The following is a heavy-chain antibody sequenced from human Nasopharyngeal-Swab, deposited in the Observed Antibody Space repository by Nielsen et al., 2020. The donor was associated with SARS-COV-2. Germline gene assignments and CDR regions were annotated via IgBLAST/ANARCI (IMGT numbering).Heavy chain of an antibody. CDR2: IKQDGSEK. J-gene: IGHJ3*01. CDR1: GHTFSSYW. CDR3: ATRGYSGYDSA. D-gene: IGHD5-12*01. Sequence: LTRAASGHTFSSYWMSWVRQAPGKGLEWVANIKQDGSEKYYVDSVKGRFTISRDNAKNSLYLQMNSLRAEDTAVYYCATRGYSGYDSAWGQGTMVTVSS. V-gene: IGHV3-7*01.